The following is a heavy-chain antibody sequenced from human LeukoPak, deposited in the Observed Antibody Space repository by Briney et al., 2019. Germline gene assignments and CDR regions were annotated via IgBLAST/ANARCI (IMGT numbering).Heavy chain of an antibody. J-gene: IGHJ4*02. V-gene: IGHV4-39*02. CDR1: GGSISSSSYY. Sequence: PSETLPLTCTVSGGSISSSSYYWGWIRQPPGKGLEWIGGIFYTGSTYYNPSLKSRVTIAVDTSKNHFSLKLSSVTAADTAVYYCARREAGTALIDYWGQGTLVTVSS. CDR3: ARREAGTALIDY. CDR2: IFYTGST. D-gene: IGHD2-21*02.